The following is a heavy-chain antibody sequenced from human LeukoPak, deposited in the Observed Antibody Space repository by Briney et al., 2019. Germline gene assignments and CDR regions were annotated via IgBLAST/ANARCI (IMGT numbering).Heavy chain of an antibody. J-gene: IGHJ4*02. D-gene: IGHD5-12*01. V-gene: IGHV1-3*03. CDR3: ARAKYSGYDLSY. Sequence: ASVKVSCKASGYTFTSYAMHWVRQAPGQRLERMGWINAGNGNTKYSQEFQGRVTITRDTSASTAYMELSSLRSEDMAVYYCARAKYSGYDLSYWGQGTLVTVSS. CDR1: GYTFTSYA. CDR2: INAGNGNT.